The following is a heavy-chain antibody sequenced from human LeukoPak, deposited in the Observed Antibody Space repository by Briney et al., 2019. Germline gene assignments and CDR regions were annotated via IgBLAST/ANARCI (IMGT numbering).Heavy chain of an antibody. J-gene: IGHJ3*02. CDR3: ARQKCTSTSCLTKNAFDI. Sequence: SETLSLTCTVSGSISGYYWSWIRQPPGTGLECIGYIYTSGSTNYNPSLESRVTISVDTSKNQFSLDLSSVTAADTAVYYCARQKCTSTSCLTKNAFDIWGQGTMVTVSS. D-gene: IGHD2-2*01. V-gene: IGHV4-4*09. CDR1: GSISGYY. CDR2: IYTSGST.